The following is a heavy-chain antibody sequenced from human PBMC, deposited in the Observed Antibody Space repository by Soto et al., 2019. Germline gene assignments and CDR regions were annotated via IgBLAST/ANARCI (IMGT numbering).Heavy chain of an antibody. D-gene: IGHD3-16*01. CDR3: ARVTMITFGGANYGIDV. CDR1: GYTFTSYY. CDR2: INPSGGST. Sequence: ASVKVSCKASGYTFTSYYMHWVRQAPGQGLEWMGIINPSGGSTSYAQKFQGRVTMTRDTSTSTVYMELSSLRSEDTAVYYCARVTMITFGGANYGIDVWGQGTTVTVSS. J-gene: IGHJ6*02. V-gene: IGHV1-46*01.